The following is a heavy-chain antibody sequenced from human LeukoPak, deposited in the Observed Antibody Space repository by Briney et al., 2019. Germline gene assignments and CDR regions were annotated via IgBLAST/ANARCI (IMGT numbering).Heavy chain of an antibody. CDR2: ISSSSSTI. CDR3: ARDPNGDYIGTFDM. D-gene: IGHD4-17*01. V-gene: IGHV3-48*01. CDR1: GFTFSSYS. Sequence: GGSLRLSCAASGFTFSSYSMNWVRQAPGKGLEWVSYISSSSSTIYYADSVKGRFTISRDNAKNSLYLQMNSLRAEDTAVYYCARDPNGDYIGTFDMWGRGTMVSVSS. J-gene: IGHJ3*02.